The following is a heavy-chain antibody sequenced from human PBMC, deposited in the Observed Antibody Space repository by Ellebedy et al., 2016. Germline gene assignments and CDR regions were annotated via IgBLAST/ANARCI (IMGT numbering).Heavy chain of an antibody. D-gene: IGHD5-24*01. CDR3: AREWQLLPYSVLNV. J-gene: IGHJ3*01. V-gene: IGHV4-31*03. CDR1: RDSVTSSSYY. Sequence: SETLSLXCSVSRDSVTSSSYYWTWIRQRPGRGLEWIGYISNTGKTYYNSSLKSRVDVSLDTSENQFSLKLSSMTAADAAVYYCAREWQLLPYSVLNVWGQGTVVTVSS. CDR2: ISNTGKT.